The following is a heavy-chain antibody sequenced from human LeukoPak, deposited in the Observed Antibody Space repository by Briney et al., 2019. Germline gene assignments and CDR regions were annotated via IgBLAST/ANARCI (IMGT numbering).Heavy chain of an antibody. J-gene: IGHJ6*03. CDR1: GFTFSSYW. V-gene: IGHV3-74*01. D-gene: IGHD1-26*01. CDR2: INSDGSST. CDR3: ARDPYSGNYGAYYYYYMDV. Sequence: GGSLRLSYAASGFTFSSYWMHWVRQAPGKGLVWVSRINSDGSSTSYADSVKGRFTISRDNAKSSLYLQMDGLRAEDTAVYYCARDPYSGNYGAYYYYYMDVWGKGTTVTISS.